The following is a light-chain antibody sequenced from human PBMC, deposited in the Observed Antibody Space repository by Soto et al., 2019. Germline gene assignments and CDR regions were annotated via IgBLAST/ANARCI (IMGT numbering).Light chain of an antibody. CDR2: SNT. CDR3: AAWGDSLNVV. J-gene: IGLJ2*01. CDR1: GSNIGSNT. Sequence: QSVLTQPPSASGTPGQRVTISCSGSGSNIGSNTVNWYQQLPGTAPQLLIYSNTQRPSAVPDRFSGSKSGTSASLAISGLQSEDEADYYCAAWGDSLNVVFGGGTKLTVL. V-gene: IGLV1-44*01.